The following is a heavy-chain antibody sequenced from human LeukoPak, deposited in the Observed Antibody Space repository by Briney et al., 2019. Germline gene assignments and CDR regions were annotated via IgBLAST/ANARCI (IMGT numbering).Heavy chain of an antibody. D-gene: IGHD3-10*01. V-gene: IGHV3-64D*06. CDR2: ISSNGGST. J-gene: IGHJ4*02. Sequence: GGSLRLSCSASGFTFSSYAMHWVRQAPGKGLEYVSAISSNGGSTYYADSVKGRFTISRDNSKNTLYLQMSSLRAEDMAVYYCASMVRGVLPYWGQGTLVTVSS. CDR1: GFTFSSYA. CDR3: ASMVRGVLPY.